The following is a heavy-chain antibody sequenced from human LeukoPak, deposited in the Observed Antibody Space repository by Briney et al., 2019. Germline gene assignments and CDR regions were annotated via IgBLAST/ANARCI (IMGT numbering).Heavy chain of an antibody. J-gene: IGHJ4*02. CDR2: ISYDGKKD. CDR1: GFTFSNYA. Sequence: GGSLRLSCAASGFTFSNYAMSWVRQTPDRVLEWVASISYDGKKDFYADSVKGRFTISRDSSGNTVHLQMSRLTIEDTAVYFCARDRTAVAALYYFDYWGQGTLVTVSS. V-gene: IGHV3-30*04. CDR3: ARDRTAVAALYYFDY. D-gene: IGHD6-19*01.